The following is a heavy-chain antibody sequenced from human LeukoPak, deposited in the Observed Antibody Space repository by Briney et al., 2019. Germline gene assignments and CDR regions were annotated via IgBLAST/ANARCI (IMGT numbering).Heavy chain of an antibody. V-gene: IGHV4-34*09. D-gene: IGHD2-2*01. CDR2: INHSGST. J-gene: IGHJ4*02. Sequence: SETLSLTCAVYGGSFSGYYWSWIRQPPGKGLEWIGEINHSGSTYYNPSLKSRVTISVDTSKNQFSLKLSSVTAADTAVYYCAGGYCTSTSCPYYWGQGTLVTVSS. CDR3: AGGYCTSTSCPYY. CDR1: GGSFSGYY.